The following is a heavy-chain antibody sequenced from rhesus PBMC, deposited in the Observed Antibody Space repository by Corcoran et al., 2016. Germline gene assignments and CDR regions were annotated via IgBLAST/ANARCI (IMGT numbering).Heavy chain of an antibody. J-gene: IGHJ4*01. Sequence: EVQLVESGGGLVQPGGSLRLSCAASGFTFSDYYMSWVRQAPGKGLEWVSSISSASSYIYYADSVTGRFTISRENAKNSLSLQMNSLKTEDTAVYYCTRDKGIAAAGTIDYWGQGVLVTVSS. CDR2: ISSASSYI. CDR3: TRDKGIAAAGTIDY. V-gene: IGHV3S16*01. CDR1: GFTFSDYY. D-gene: IGHD6-25*01.